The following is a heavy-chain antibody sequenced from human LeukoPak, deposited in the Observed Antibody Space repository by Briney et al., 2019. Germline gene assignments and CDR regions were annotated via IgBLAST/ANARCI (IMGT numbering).Heavy chain of an antibody. CDR3: ARVGGTVTTPLFDY. V-gene: IGHV4-39*07. J-gene: IGHJ4*02. D-gene: IGHD4-17*01. CDR2: IYYSGST. Sequence: SETLSLTCTVSGGSISISSYYWGWIRQPPGKGLEWIGSIYYSGSTYYNPSLKGRVTLSVDTSKNQFSLKLSSVTAADTAVYYCARVGGTVTTPLFDYWGQGTLVTVSS. CDR1: GGSISISSYY.